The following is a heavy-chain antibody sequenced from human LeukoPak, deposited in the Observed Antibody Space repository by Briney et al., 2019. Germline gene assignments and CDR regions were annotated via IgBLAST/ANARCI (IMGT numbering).Heavy chain of an antibody. V-gene: IGHV4-59*01. CDR3: ARRGQLADDAFDI. D-gene: IGHD6-6*01. J-gene: IGHJ3*02. CDR1: GGSISSYY. Sequence: SETLSLTCTVSGGSISSYYWSWIRQPPGKGLEWIGYIYYSGSTNYNPSLKSRVTISVDTSKNQFSLKLSSVTAADTAVYYCARRGQLADDAFDIWGQGTMVTVSS. CDR2: IYYSGST.